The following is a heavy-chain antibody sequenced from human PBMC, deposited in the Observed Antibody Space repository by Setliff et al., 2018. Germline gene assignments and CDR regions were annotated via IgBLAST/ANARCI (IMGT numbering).Heavy chain of an antibody. D-gene: IGHD2-2*02. CDR1: GASISSHF. V-gene: IGHV4-59*11. CDR3: ATSYTILSPFHI. Sequence: SENLSLTCSISGASISSHFWSWIRRPPGKGLEWIGYIYNSGNTKSNPSLKNRVTISMDTSKNQFSLRLNSVTAADTAVYYCATSYTILSPFHIWGQGSMVTVSS. J-gene: IGHJ3*02. CDR2: IYNSGNT.